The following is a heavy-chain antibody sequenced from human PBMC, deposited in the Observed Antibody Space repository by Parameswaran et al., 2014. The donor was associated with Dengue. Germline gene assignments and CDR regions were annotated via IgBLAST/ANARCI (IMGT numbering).Heavy chain of an antibody. V-gene: IGHV3-53*01. CDR3: ARDIAASY. Sequence: WIRQPPGKGLEWVSVIYSGGSTYYADSVKGRFTISRDNSKNTLYLQMNSLRVEDTAVYYCARDIAASYWGQGTLVTVSS. CDR2: IYSGGST. D-gene: IGHD6-6*01. J-gene: IGHJ4*02.